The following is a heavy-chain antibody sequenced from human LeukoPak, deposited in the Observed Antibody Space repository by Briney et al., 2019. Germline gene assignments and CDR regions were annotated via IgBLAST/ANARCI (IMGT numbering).Heavy chain of an antibody. Sequence: ASVTVSCKASGYTFTSYYMHWVRQAPGQGLDWMGIINPSGGSTSYAQKFQGRVTMTRDTSTSTVYMELSSLRSEDTAVYYCASGGWLQLAFDYWGQGTLVTVSS. CDR2: INPSGGST. CDR3: ASGGWLQLAFDY. V-gene: IGHV1-46*03. CDR1: GYTFTSYY. J-gene: IGHJ4*02. D-gene: IGHD5-24*01.